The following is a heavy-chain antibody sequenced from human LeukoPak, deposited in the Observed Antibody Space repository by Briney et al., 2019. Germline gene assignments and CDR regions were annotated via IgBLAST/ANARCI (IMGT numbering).Heavy chain of an antibody. CDR2: INPSGGIT. Sequence: ASVTVSCKASRYTFTSYYMHWVRQAPGQGLVWMGLINPSGGITNYAQTLQGRVTMTRDTSTSTVYMELSSLSSEDTAVYYCARSMGRSSGYYYMDVWGKGTTVTVSS. D-gene: IGHD6-6*01. V-gene: IGHV1-46*01. CDR3: ARSMGRSSGYYYMDV. J-gene: IGHJ6*03. CDR1: RYTFTSYY.